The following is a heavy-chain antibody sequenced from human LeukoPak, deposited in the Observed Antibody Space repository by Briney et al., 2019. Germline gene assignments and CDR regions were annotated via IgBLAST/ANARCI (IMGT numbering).Heavy chain of an antibody. D-gene: IGHD3-10*01. J-gene: IGHJ1*01. CDR3: AKRDNYRGVAEYFQH. CDR2: ISGSGGST. V-gene: IGHV3-23*01. Sequence: PGGSLRLSCAASGFTFSSYAMSWVRQAPGKGLEWVSAISGSGGSTYYADSVKGRFIISRDNSKNTLYLQMNSLRAEDTAVYYCAKRDNYRGVAEYFQHWGQGTLVTVSS. CDR1: GFTFSSYA.